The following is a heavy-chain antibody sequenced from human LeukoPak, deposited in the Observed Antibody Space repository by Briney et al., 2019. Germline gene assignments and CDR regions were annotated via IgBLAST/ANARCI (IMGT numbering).Heavy chain of an antibody. CDR2: ISYDGSNK. J-gene: IGHJ5*02. D-gene: IGHD2-15*01. V-gene: IGHV3-30*04. CDR1: GFTFSSYA. CDR3: ARVSIVVVVAGPFDP. Sequence: PGGSLRLPCAASGFTFSSYAMHWVRQAPGRGLEWVAVISYDGSNKYYADSVKGRFTISRDNSKNTLYLQMNSLRAEDTAVYYCARVSIVVVVAGPFDPWGQGTLVTVSS.